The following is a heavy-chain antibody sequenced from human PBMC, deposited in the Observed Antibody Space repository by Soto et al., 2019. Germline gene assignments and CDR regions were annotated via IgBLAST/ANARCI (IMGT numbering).Heavy chain of an antibody. CDR3: ASLYQLPSGDAFDI. J-gene: IGHJ3*02. CDR1: GGTFSSYT. D-gene: IGHD2-2*01. CDR2: IIPILGIA. V-gene: IGHV1-69*02. Sequence: QVQLVQSGAEVKKPGSSVKVSCKASGGTFSSYTISWVRQAPGQGLEWMGRIIPILGIANYAQKFQGRVTITADKSPSTAYMELSSLRSEDTAVYYCASLYQLPSGDAFDIWGQGTMVTVSS.